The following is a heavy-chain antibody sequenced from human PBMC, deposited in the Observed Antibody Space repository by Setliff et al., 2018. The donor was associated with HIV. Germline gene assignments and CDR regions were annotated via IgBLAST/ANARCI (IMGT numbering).Heavy chain of an antibody. Sequence: PGESLKISCKGSGYDFTYYWIAWVRQMPGKGLEWMGIIYPSDSDTKYSPSFQGQVTISADKSNNTAYLQLKSLRASDTAMHYCARHNRLLDYWGRGTLVTVSS. CDR3: ARHNRLLDY. CDR1: GYDFTYYW. V-gene: IGHV5-51*01. J-gene: IGHJ4*02. CDR2: IYPSDSDT. D-gene: IGHD2-21*02.